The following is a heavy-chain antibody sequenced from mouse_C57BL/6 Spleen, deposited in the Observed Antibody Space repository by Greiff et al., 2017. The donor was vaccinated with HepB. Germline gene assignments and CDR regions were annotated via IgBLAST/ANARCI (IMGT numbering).Heavy chain of an antibody. V-gene: IGHV7-1*01. D-gene: IGHD4-1*02. CDR3: ARASTGTSYAMDY. CDR2: SRNKANDYTT. J-gene: IGHJ4*01. CDR1: GFTFSDFY. Sequence: DVKLVESGGGLVQSGRSLRLSCATSGFTFSDFYMEWVRQAPGKGLEWIAASRNKANDYTTEYSASVKGRFIVSRDTSQSILYLQMNALRAEDTAIYYCARASTGTSYAMDYWGQGTSVTVSS.